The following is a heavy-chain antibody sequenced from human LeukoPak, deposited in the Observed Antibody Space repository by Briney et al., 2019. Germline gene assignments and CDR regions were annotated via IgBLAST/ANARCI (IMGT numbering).Heavy chain of an antibody. Sequence: ASVKVSCKASGGTFSSYAISWVRQAPGQGFEWMGRIIPIFGTANYAQKFQGRVTITTDESTSTAYMELSSLRSEDTAVYYCARDPYGDYSREGYYFDYWGQGTLVTVSS. CDR1: GGTFSSYA. J-gene: IGHJ4*02. V-gene: IGHV1-69*05. CDR3: ARDPYGDYSREGYYFDY. D-gene: IGHD4-17*01. CDR2: IIPIFGTA.